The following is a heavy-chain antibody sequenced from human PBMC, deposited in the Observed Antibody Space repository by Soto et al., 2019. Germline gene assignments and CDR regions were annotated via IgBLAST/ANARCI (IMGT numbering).Heavy chain of an antibody. D-gene: IGHD3-9*01. CDR3: AREHYDILTGYYPFDY. CDR2: ISSSSSYI. V-gene: IGHV3-21*01. Sequence: VGSLRLSCAASGFTFSSYSMNWVRQAPGKGLEWVSSISSSSSYIYYADSVKGRFTISRDNAKNSLYLQMNSLRAEDTAVYYCAREHYDILTGYYPFDYWGQGTLVTVSS. CDR1: GFTFSSYS. J-gene: IGHJ4*02.